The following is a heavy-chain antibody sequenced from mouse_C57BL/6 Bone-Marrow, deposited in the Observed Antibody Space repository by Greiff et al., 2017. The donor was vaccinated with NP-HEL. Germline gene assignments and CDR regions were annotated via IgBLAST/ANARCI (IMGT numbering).Heavy chain of an antibody. Sequence: EVKLEESGGGLVKPGGSLKLSCAASGFTFSSYAMSWVRQTPEKRLEWVATISDGGSYTYYPDNVKGRFTISRDNAKNNLYLQMSHLKSEDTAMYYCARGYYGNCGAYWGQGTLVTVSA. J-gene: IGHJ3*01. CDR1: GFTFSSYA. CDR3: ARGYYGNCGAY. CDR2: ISDGGSYT. V-gene: IGHV5-4*03. D-gene: IGHD2-1*01.